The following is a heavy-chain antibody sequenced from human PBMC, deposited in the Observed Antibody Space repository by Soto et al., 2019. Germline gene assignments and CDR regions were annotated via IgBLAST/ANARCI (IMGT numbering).Heavy chain of an antibody. J-gene: IGHJ4*02. V-gene: IGHV1-24*01. Sequence: QVELVQSGAEVKKPGASVKVSCKVSGYTLTELSMHWVRQAPGKGLEWMGVFDAEDGAASYAQNLQRTVTMPVDTSTDTAYMEVTSLRSEDTAVYYCATDLFPDYADAWVTFRPADYWGQGTQVTVSS. CDR3: ATDLFPDYADAWVTFRPADY. CDR2: FDAEDGAA. CDR1: GYTLTELS. D-gene: IGHD3-16*02.